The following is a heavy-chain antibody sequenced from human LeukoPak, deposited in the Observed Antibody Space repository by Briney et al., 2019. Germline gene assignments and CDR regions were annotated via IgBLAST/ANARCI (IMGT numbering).Heavy chain of an antibody. Sequence: SETLSLTCTVVSRGSISSSSYYWGWIRQRPGKGLEWFGYIYYRGSTNYNPSLKSRVTISVDTSKNQFSLKLSPVTAADTAVYYCARVSDLYYDYVWGSPNWFDPWGQGTLVTVSS. V-gene: IGHV4-61*05. J-gene: IGHJ5*02. D-gene: IGHD3-16*01. CDR2: IYYRGST. CDR3: ARVSDLYYDYVWGSPNWFDP. CDR1: RGSISSSSYY.